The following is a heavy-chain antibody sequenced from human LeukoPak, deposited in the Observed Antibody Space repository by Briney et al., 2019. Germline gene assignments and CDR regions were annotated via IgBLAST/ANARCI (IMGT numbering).Heavy chain of an antibody. D-gene: IGHD3-22*01. V-gene: IGHV4-30-2*01. CDR2: TYHSGST. CDR3: ARDTYYYDSSGYYYFDY. CDR1: GGYISSGGYY. Sequence: SETLSLTCTVSGGYISSGGYYWSWIRQPPGKGLEWIGFTYHSGSTYYNPSLKSRVTISVDRSTTPFSLKLSSVTAADTAVYYCARDTYYYDSSGYYYFDYWGQGTLVTVSS. J-gene: IGHJ4*02.